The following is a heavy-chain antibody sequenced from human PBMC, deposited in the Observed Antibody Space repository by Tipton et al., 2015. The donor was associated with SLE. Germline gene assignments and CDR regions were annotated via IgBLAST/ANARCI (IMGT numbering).Heavy chain of an antibody. D-gene: IGHD4-23*01. CDR1: GGSISSYY. CDR3: ARDMYGGVRYWYFDL. CDR2: IYYSGST. V-gene: IGHV4-59*12. Sequence: TLSLTCTVSGGSISSYYWSWIRQPPGKGLEWIGYIYYSGSTYYNPSLKSRVTISVDTSKNQFSLKLSSTAAADTAVYYCARDMYGGVRYWYFDLWGRGTLVTVSS. J-gene: IGHJ2*01.